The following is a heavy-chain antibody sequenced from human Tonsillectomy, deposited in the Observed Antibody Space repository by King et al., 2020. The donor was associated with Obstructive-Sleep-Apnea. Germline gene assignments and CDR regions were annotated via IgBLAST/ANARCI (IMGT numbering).Heavy chain of an antibody. V-gene: IGHV4-59*08. J-gene: IGHJ4*02. CDR1: GGSINSYY. CDR3: ARHAHNLPYPFDY. Sequence: QLQESGPGLVKPSETLSLTCTVSGGSINSYYWSWIRQSPGKGLEWIGYIYYSGNSKNNPSLESGVTISVDTSKNQFSLKLTSVTAADTAVYYCARHAHNLPYPFDYWGQGTQVTVSS. CDR2: IYYSGNS. D-gene: IGHD1-1*01.